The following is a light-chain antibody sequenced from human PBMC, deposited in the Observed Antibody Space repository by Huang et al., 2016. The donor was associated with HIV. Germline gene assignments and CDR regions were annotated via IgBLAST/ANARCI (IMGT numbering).Light chain of an antibody. Sequence: ELMLTQSPGTLSLSPGESGTLSCRASQSVGSNHLAWYQQKPGQAPRLLIFGASSRATGIPDRLSGSGSGTDFALSITRLEPEDFAVYYCQHYGESPIFGQGTRLDIK. CDR1: QSVGSNH. J-gene: IGKJ5*01. CDR2: GAS. CDR3: QHYGESPI. V-gene: IGKV3-20*01.